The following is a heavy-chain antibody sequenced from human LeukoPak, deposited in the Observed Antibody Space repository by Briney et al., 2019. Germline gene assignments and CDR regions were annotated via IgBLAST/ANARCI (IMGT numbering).Heavy chain of an antibody. CDR2: INPSGGST. J-gene: IGHJ3*02. CDR3: ARGEAFGLSLPDAFDI. CDR1: GYTFTSYY. Sequence: ASVKVSCKASGYTFTSYYMHWVRQAPGQGLEWMGIINPSGGSTSYAQKFQGRVTMTRDTSTSTVYMELSSLRSEDTAVYCCARGEAFGLSLPDAFDIWGQGTMVTVSS. D-gene: IGHD3-16*01. V-gene: IGHV1-46*01.